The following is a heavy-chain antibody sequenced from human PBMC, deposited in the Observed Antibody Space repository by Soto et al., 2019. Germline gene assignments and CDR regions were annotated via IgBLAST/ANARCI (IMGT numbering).Heavy chain of an antibody. Sequence: EVQLVESGGGLVQPGGSLRLSCAASGFTFSSYWMSWVRQAPGKGLEWVANIKQDGSEKYYVDSVKGRFTISRDNAKNSLYLQMNHLRAEDTAVYYCARERFRGVMSYSGMDVWGQGTTVTVSS. D-gene: IGHD3-16*01. CDR2: IKQDGSEK. CDR3: ARERFRGVMSYSGMDV. J-gene: IGHJ6*02. CDR1: GFTFSSYW. V-gene: IGHV3-7*04.